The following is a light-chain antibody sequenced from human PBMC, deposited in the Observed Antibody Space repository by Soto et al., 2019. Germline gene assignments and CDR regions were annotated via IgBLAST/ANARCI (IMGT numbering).Light chain of an antibody. CDR1: QSLLYSSNNKNY. CDR2: WAS. V-gene: IGKV4-1*01. J-gene: IGKJ2*01. CDR3: QQYYGTPYT. Sequence: DIVMTQSPDSLAVSLGERATLNCKSSQSLLYSSNNKNYLAWYRQKPGQPPKLLIYWASTRESGVPDRFSGSGSGTDFTLTISSLQAEDVAVYYCQQYYGTPYTLGQGTNLEIK.